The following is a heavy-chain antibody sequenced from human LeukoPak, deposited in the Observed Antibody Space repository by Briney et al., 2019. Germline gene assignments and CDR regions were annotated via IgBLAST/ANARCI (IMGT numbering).Heavy chain of an antibody. Sequence: EASVKVSCKAPGYTFTSYGISWVRQAPGQGLEWMGWISAYNGNTNYAQKLQGRVTMTTDTSTSTAYMELRSLRSDDTAVYYCARVIAGSTSGWYYYYYMDVWGKGTTVTVSS. D-gene: IGHD2-2*01. CDR3: ARVIAGSTSGWYYYYYMDV. CDR2: ISAYNGNT. J-gene: IGHJ6*03. CDR1: GYTFTSYG. V-gene: IGHV1-18*01.